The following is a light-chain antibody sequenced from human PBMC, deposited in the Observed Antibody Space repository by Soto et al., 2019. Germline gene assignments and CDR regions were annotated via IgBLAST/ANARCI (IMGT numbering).Light chain of an antibody. Sequence: EIVLIQYPVTLSLSPGERATLSCRASQSISSSLAWYQQNPGQAPRLLIFDASNRATGIPVRFSGSRSGTDFTLTISSLEPDDFTVYYCQQHRDWPLTFGGGTSVEI. J-gene: IGKJ4*01. CDR3: QQHRDWPLT. CDR1: QSISSS. CDR2: DAS. V-gene: IGKV3-11*01.